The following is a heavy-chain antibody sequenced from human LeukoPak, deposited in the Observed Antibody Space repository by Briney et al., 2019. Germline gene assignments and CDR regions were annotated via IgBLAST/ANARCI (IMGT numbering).Heavy chain of an antibody. CDR3: SRGSGWLSVY. D-gene: IGHD6-19*01. J-gene: IGHJ4*02. CDR1: GLSVSDAW. V-gene: IGHV3-15*01. CDR2: IRGKSAGGTA. Sequence: GGSLRLSCAASGLSVSDAWMAWVRQAPGKGLEWVGRIRGKSAGGTADYVAAVKGRFTISTDDSKNTLYLQMNSLTTEDTAVYYRSRGSGWLSVYWGQGTLVTVSS.